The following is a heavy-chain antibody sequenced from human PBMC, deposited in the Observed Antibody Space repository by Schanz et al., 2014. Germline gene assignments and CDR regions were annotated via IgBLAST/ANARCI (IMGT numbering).Heavy chain of an antibody. J-gene: IGHJ4*02. V-gene: IGHV3-9*01. Sequence: EVQLVESGGGLVQPGRSLRLSCAASGFTFDDYAMHWVRQAPGKGLEWVSRTSNDGSFTTFADSVKGRFTISRDNAKNTLHMQMNSPRAEEPAVYHCAKDFPALAVAPLMTGLYDSWGQGTLVTVSS. CDR3: AKDFPALAVAPLMTGLYDS. D-gene: IGHD6-19*01. CDR1: GFTFDDYA. CDR2: TSNDGSFT.